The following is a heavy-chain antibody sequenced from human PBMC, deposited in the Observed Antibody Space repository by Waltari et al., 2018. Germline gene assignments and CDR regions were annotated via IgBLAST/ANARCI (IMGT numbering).Heavy chain of an antibody. D-gene: IGHD3-22*01. Sequence: QVQLQESGPGLVKPSETLSLTCTVSGGSISSYYWSWIRQPPGKGLEWIGYIYYSGSTNYNPSRKSRVTISVDTSKNQFSLKRSAVTAADTAVYYCARGWGYYDSSGYYWDYYYMDVWGKGTTVTVSS. V-gene: IGHV4-59*01. CDR1: GGSISSYY. CDR2: IYYSGST. CDR3: ARGWGYYDSSGYYWDYYYMDV. J-gene: IGHJ6*03.